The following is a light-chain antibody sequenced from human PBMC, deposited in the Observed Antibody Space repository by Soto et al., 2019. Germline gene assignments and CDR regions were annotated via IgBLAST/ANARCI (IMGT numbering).Light chain of an antibody. J-gene: IGKJ2*01. Sequence: DIQMTQSPSSLSASVGDRVTITCRASQSISNYLNWYQQKPGKAPKLLIYATSSLQSGVPSRFSGSGSGTDVILTISSLQPEEFAPDYCQHRYSDPTLGQGTKLEIK. V-gene: IGKV1-39*01. CDR2: ATS. CDR3: QHRYSDPT. CDR1: QSISNY.